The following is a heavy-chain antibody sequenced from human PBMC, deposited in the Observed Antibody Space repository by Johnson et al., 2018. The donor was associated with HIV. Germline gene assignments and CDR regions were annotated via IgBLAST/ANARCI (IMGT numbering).Heavy chain of an antibody. J-gene: IGHJ3*02. Sequence: VQLVESGGGLVQPGGSLRLSCAASGFTFDDYGMSWVRQAPGKGLEWVSAISGSGGSTYYAASVKGRFTISRDNSKNTLYLQMNSLRAEDTAVYYCARVSMIFIAADAFDIWGQGTMVTVSS. CDR1: GFTFDDYG. CDR3: ARVSMIFIAADAFDI. CDR2: ISGSGGST. V-gene: IGHV3-23*04. D-gene: IGHD3-22*01.